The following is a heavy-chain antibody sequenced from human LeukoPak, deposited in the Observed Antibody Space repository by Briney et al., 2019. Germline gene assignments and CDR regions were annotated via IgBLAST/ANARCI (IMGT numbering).Heavy chain of an antibody. CDR1: GGSISSYY. CDR2: IYTSGST. Sequence: PSETLSLTCTVSGGSISSYYWSWIRQPAGKGLEWIGRIYTSGSTNYNPSLKSRVTISVDTSKNQFSLKLSSVTAADTAVYYCATCADYYYYYMDVWGKGTTVTISS. J-gene: IGHJ6*03. V-gene: IGHV4-4*07. CDR3: ATCADYYYYYMDV.